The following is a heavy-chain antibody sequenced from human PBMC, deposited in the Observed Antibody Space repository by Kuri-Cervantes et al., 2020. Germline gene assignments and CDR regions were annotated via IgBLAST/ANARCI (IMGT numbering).Heavy chain of an antibody. D-gene: IGHD1-1*01. CDR3: ARGSLERAY. Sequence: GSLRLSCAVYGGSSSDYSWSWIRQPPGKGLEWIGYIYYSGSTNYNPSLKSRVTISVDTSKNQFSLKVSSVTAADTAVYYCARGSLERAYWGQGTLVTVSS. V-gene: IGHV4-59*12. J-gene: IGHJ4*02. CDR1: GGSSSDYS. CDR2: IYYSGST.